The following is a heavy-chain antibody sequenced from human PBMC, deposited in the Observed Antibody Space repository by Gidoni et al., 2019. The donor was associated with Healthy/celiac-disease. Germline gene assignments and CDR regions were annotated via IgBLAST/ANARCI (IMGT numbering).Heavy chain of an antibody. V-gene: IGHV3-23*01. CDR3: AKDGLRYFDWLLPQLGSFDY. Sequence: EVQLLESGGGLVQPGGSLRLSCAASGFTFSSYAMSWVRQAPGKGLEWVSAISGSGGSTYYADSVKGRFTISRDNSKNTLYLQMNSLRAEDTAVYYCAKDGLRYFDWLLPQLGSFDYWGQGTLVTVSS. CDR1: GFTFSSYA. D-gene: IGHD3-9*01. J-gene: IGHJ4*02. CDR2: ISGSGGST.